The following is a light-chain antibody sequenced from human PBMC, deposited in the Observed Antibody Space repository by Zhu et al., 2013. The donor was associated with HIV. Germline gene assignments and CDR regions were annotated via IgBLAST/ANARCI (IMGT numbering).Light chain of an antibody. Sequence: EIVLTQSPGTLSLSPGERATLSCRASHSVRSTCLAWYQQIPGQSPRLLIYDASIRATGTTARFSGNGSATEFSLTISSLQSEDFAVYYCQQYGDSPFTFGQGTRLEIK. CDR3: QQYGDSPFT. CDR1: HSVRSTC. V-gene: IGKV3-20*01. J-gene: IGKJ5*01. CDR2: DAS.